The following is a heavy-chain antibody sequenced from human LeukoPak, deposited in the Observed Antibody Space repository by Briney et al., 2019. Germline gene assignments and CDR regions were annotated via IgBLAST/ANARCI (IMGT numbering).Heavy chain of an antibody. D-gene: IGHD2-2*01. CDR2: IYYSGST. CDR3: ARDKGTRYQPLHFDY. V-gene: IGHV4-61*01. Sequence: SETLSLTCTVSGGSISSSSYYWGWIRQPPGKGLEWIGYIYYSGSTNYNPSLKSRVTISVDTSKNQFSLKLSSVTAADTAVYYCARDKGTRYQPLHFDYWGQGTLVTVSS. J-gene: IGHJ4*02. CDR1: GGSISSSSYY.